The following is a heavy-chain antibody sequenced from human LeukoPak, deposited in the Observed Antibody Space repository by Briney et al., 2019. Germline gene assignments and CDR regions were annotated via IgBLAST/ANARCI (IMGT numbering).Heavy chain of an antibody. J-gene: IGHJ4*02. D-gene: IGHD5-12*01. Sequence: SETLSLMCVVYGGSFSDHHWTWIRQSPGKGLEWIGEINHSGTTNYHPSLKSRVTISMDSSKNQFPLKLTSVTFADTAVYYCARGRVAPDYWGQGTLVTVSS. CDR2: INHSGTT. CDR3: ARGRVAPDY. CDR1: GGSFSDHH. V-gene: IGHV4-34*01.